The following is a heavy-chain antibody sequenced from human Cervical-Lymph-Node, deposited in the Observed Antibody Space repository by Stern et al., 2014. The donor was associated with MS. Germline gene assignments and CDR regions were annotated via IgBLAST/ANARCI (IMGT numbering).Heavy chain of an antibody. Sequence: EVQLVESGGGLVQPGRSLRLSCVASGFNFGGYAMHWVRQVPGKDLEWVSGISWNSSRIDYADSVKGRFTISGDNARNSLYLQMNGLRTEDTALYYCTRDGWDYWGQGTRVAVSS. CDR2: ISWNSSRI. CDR3: TRDGWDY. V-gene: IGHV3-9*01. J-gene: IGHJ4*02. D-gene: IGHD5-24*01. CDR1: GFNFGGYA.